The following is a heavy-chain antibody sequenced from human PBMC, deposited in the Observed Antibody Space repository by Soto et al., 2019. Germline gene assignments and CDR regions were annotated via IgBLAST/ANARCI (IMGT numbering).Heavy chain of an antibody. Sequence: GASVKVSCKASGYTFTSYGISWVRQAPGQGLEWMGWISAYNGNTNYAQKLQGRVTMTTDTSTSTAYMELRSLRSDDTAVYYCARVRYSSSWLYYYGMDVWGQGTTVTVSS. V-gene: IGHV1-18*04. D-gene: IGHD6-13*01. CDR1: GYTFTSYG. CDR3: ARVRYSSSWLYYYGMDV. J-gene: IGHJ6*02. CDR2: ISAYNGNT.